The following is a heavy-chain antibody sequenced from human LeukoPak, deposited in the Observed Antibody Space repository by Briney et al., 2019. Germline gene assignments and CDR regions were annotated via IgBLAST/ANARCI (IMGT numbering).Heavy chain of an antibody. CDR1: GVTFSNYG. J-gene: IGHJ4*02. CDR3: VKDSGGSYYSSYYFDY. Sequence: PGGSLRLSCAASGVTFSNYGMHWVRQAPGKGLEWVAVISYDGSKKYYADSVKGRFTISRDNSKNTLYLQMNSLRAEDTVVYYCVKDSGGSYYSSYYFDYWGLGTLVPVSS. V-gene: IGHV3-30*18. D-gene: IGHD1-26*01. CDR2: ISYDGSKK.